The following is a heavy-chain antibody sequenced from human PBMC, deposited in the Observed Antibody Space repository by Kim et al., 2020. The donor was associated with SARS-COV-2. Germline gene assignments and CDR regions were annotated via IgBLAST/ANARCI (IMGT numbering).Heavy chain of an antibody. CDR3: ARATYDILTGFGFDP. D-gene: IGHD3-9*01. V-gene: IGHV4-59*01. CDR1: GGSISSYY. J-gene: IGHJ5*02. Sequence: SETLSLTCTVSGGSISSYYWSWIRQPPGKGLGWIGYIYYSGSTNYNPSLKSRVTISVDTSKNQFSLKLSSVTAADTAVYYCARATYDILTGFGFDPWGQGTLVTASS. CDR2: IYYSGST.